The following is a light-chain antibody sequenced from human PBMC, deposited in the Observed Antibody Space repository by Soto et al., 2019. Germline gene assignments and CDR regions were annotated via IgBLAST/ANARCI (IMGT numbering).Light chain of an antibody. Sequence: ERMMTQSPATLSLSPGEKATLSCRASQTISKDLAWYQQKPGQAPRLLIYGASTRATGIPARFSGSGSGTEFTLTISSLQSEDFAVYYCQQYNNWSPITFGQGTRLEIK. CDR3: QQYNNWSPIT. J-gene: IGKJ5*01. CDR1: QTISKD. CDR2: GAS. V-gene: IGKV3-15*01.